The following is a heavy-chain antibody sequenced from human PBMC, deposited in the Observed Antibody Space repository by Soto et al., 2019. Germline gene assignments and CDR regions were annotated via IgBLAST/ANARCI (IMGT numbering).Heavy chain of an antibody. Sequence: QVQLVQSGAEVKKPGASVKVSCKASGYTFTTYGMSWVRQAPGQGLDWMGWISTYNGNTKYAERLQGRVTMTTDTATSTAYMELRSLRSDDTALYYCARGPTDYYDNSGNYFLDCWGQGTLVTVSS. CDR1: GYTFTTYG. V-gene: IGHV1-18*01. CDR3: ARGPTDYYDNSGNYFLDC. D-gene: IGHD3-22*01. CDR2: ISTYNGNT. J-gene: IGHJ4*02.